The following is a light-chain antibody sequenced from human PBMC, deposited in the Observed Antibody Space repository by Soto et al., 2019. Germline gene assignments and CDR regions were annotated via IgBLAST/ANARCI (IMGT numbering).Light chain of an antibody. CDR1: QSLDSK. CDR2: AAS. Sequence: EIVMTQSPATLSVSPGERATLSCRASQSLDSKLAWYQQKPGQAPRLLIYAASTRATGIPARFSGSGSGTDFPLTISSLQSEDFAVYCYQQYNNRLTFGPGTKVDIK. V-gene: IGKV3-15*01. CDR3: QQYNNRLT. J-gene: IGKJ3*01.